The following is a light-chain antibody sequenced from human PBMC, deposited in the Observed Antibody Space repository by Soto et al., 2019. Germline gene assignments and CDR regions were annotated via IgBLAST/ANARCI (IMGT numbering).Light chain of an antibody. J-gene: IGLJ2*01. CDR2: LNSDGSH. CDR3: QTWGTGFHVV. CDR1: SGHSSYA. Sequence: QTVVTQSPSASASLGASVKLTCTLSSGHSSYAIAWRQQQPEKGPRYLMKLNSDGSHSKGDGIPHRFSGSSSGAERYLTISSLQSEDEADYYCQTWGTGFHVVFGGGTKLTVL. V-gene: IGLV4-69*01.